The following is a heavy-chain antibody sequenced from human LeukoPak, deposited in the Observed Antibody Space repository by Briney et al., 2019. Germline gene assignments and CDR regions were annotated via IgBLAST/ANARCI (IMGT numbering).Heavy chain of an antibody. V-gene: IGHV3-9*01. CDR1: GFSIDDYA. CDR2: ISWNGDST. J-gene: IGHJ4*02. CDR3: AKGSVGGTIVASGTYGFDY. Sequence: GGPLRLSCAASGFSIDDYAMHWVRQAPGKGLEWVSGISWNGDSTEYADSVKGRFTISRDNAKNSLYLQMNSLRVEDTALYYCAKGSVGGTIVASGTYGFDYWGQGTLVTVSS. D-gene: IGHD6-13*01.